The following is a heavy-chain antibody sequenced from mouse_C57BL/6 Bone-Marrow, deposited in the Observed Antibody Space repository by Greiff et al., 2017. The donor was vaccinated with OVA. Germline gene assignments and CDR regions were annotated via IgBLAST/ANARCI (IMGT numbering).Heavy chain of an antibody. D-gene: IGHD2-4*01. CDR1: GYTFTNYW. Sequence: QVQLKQSGAELVRPGTSVKMSCKASGYTFTNYWIGWAKQRPGHGLEWIGDIYPGGGYTNYNEKFKGKATLTADKSSSTAYMQFSSLTSEDSAIYYCAREGLGYAMDYWGQGTSVTVSS. CDR2: IYPGGGYT. J-gene: IGHJ4*01. CDR3: AREGLGYAMDY. V-gene: IGHV1-63*01.